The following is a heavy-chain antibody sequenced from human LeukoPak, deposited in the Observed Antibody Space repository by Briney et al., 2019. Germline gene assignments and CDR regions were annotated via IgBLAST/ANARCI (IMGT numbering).Heavy chain of an antibody. V-gene: IGHV3-7*01. Sequence: QTGGSLRLSCAASGFTFTTYGMNWVRQAPGKGLEWVANIKQDGSEKYYVDSVKGRFTISRDNAKNSLYLQMNSLRAEDTAVYYCAREGAYYGSGSQIDYWGQGTLVTVSS. CDR3: AREGAYYGSGSQIDY. D-gene: IGHD3-10*01. CDR2: IKQDGSEK. CDR1: GFTFTTYG. J-gene: IGHJ4*02.